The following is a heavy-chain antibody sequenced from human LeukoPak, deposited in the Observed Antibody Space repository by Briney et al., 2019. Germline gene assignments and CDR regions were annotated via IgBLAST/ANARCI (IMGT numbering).Heavy chain of an antibody. D-gene: IGHD6-19*01. J-gene: IGHJ4*02. Sequence: ASVKVSCKASGYTFTGYYMHWVRQAPGQGLEWMGRINPNSGGTNYAQKFQGRVTMTRDTSISTAYMELSGLRSDDTAVYYCARDLRYSSGWPGGYWGQGTLVTVSS. CDR1: GYTFTGYY. CDR3: ARDLRYSSGWPGGY. V-gene: IGHV1-2*06. CDR2: INPNSGGT.